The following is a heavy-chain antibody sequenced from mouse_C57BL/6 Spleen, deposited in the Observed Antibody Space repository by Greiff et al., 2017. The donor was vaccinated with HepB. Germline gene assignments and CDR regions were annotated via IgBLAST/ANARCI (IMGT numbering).Heavy chain of an antibody. CDR3: AKTGIYYGNSIDY. Sequence: VKLMESGPGLVQPSQSLSITCTVSGFSLTSYGVHWVRQSPGKGLEWLGVIWRGGSTDYNAAFMSRLSITKDNSKSQVFFKMNSLQADDTAIYYCAKTGIYYGNSIDYWGQGTTLTVSS. V-gene: IGHV2-5*01. CDR1: GFSLTSYG. J-gene: IGHJ2*01. CDR2: IWRGGST. D-gene: IGHD1-1*01.